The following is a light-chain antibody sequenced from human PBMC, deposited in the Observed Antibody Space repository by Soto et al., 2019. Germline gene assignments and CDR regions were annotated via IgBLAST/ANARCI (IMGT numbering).Light chain of an antibody. CDR1: QSVDSN. Sequence: EILMTQSPATLSVSPGERATLSRRASQSVDSNLAWYQQKPGQAPRLLIYGASTRATGIPARFSGSGSGTDFTLTISSLEPEDFAVYYCQLRSNWPQLTFGGGTKVDIK. CDR3: QLRSNWPQLT. J-gene: IGKJ4*01. V-gene: IGKV3D-15*01. CDR2: GAS.